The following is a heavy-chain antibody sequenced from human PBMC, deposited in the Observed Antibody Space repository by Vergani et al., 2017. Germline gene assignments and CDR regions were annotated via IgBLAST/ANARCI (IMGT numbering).Heavy chain of an antibody. CDR3: VRVKGSNWNDHLYDI. Sequence: EVQLLESGGNLVQPGGSLRLSCASSGFTFSDYYMSCIRQAPGKGLEWVGRIRNKANDYTTQYAASVKGRFTISRDDSKSYLYLQMNSLQTEDTALYYCVRVKGSNWNDHLYDIWGQGTLVTVSS. CDR2: IRNKANDYTT. D-gene: IGHD1-1*01. CDR1: GFTFSDYY. J-gene: IGHJ3*02. V-gene: IGHV3-72*01.